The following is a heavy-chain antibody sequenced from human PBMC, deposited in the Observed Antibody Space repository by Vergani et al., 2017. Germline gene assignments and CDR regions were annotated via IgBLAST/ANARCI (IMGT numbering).Heavy chain of an antibody. V-gene: IGHV3-13*04. D-gene: IGHD5-12*01. Sequence: EVQLVESGGGLVQPGGSLRLSCAASGFPFGSYDMHWVRQATGKGLEWVSAIGTAGDTYYPGSVKGRFTISRENAKNSLYLQMNSLRAGDTAVYYCARGYSARYSGYDWDYWGQGTLVTVSS. J-gene: IGHJ4*02. CDR1: GFPFGSYD. CDR2: IGTAGDT. CDR3: ARGYSARYSGYDWDY.